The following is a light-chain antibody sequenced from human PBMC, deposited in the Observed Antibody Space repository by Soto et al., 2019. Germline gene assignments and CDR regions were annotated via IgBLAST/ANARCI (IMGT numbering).Light chain of an antibody. CDR2: DTS. Sequence: DIQMTQSPSSVSASVGDRVTITCRASQGINRWLAWYQQKPGKAPNLLIFDTSTLQTGVPSRFSGSGSGTEFTLTISSLQPEDIATYYCQQANSFPYTFGQGTKLEIK. V-gene: IGKV1-12*01. CDR3: QQANSFPYT. J-gene: IGKJ2*01. CDR1: QGINRW.